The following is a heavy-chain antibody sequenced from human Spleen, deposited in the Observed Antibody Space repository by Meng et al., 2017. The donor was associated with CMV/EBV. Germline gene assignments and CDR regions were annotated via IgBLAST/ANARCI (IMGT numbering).Heavy chain of an antibody. D-gene: IGHD2-2*01. CDR1: GGSCSRYG. J-gene: IGHJ4*02. CDR2: SIPIIGTK. CDR3: ARASYSASWYYFDF. Sequence: KASGGSCSRYGMSWVRQAPGQGLEWMGRSIPIIGTKNNAQKFQGRVTISTDESTNTAYMELSSLRSEDTAMYYCARASYSASWYYFDFWGQGTLVTVSS. V-gene: IGHV1-69*05.